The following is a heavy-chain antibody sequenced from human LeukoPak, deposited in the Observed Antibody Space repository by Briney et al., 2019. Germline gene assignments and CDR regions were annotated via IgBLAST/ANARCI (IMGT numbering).Heavy chain of an antibody. V-gene: IGHV3-23*01. Sequence: PGGSLRLSCAASGFTFSSYAMTWLRQAPGKGLEWVSSISASGGGTYYADSVRGRFTISRDDSNNTVYLHMSSLKAEDTALYYCVRDRNNNYFDYWGQGTLLTVSS. D-gene: IGHD1-14*01. J-gene: IGHJ4*02. CDR3: VRDRNNNYFDY. CDR2: ISASGGGT. CDR1: GFTFSSYA.